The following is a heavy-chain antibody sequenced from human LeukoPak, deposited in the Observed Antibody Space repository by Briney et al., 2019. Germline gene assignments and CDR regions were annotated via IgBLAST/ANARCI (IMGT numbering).Heavy chain of an antibody. Sequence: PGGSLRLSCAASGFTFDDYAMHWVRQAPGKGLEWVAGISGSAGGTIYAASVKGRFTISRDNPKNTLYLQMNSLRAEDTAVYFCAKRGIVIRAVIIVGFHKEAYYFDDWGQGALVTVSS. V-gene: IGHV3-23*01. CDR1: GFTFDDYA. CDR2: ISGSAGGT. D-gene: IGHD3-10*01. J-gene: IGHJ4*02. CDR3: AKRGIVIRAVIIVGFHKEAYYFDD.